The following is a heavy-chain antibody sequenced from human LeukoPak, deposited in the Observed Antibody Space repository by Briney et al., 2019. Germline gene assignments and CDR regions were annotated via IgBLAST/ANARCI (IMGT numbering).Heavy chain of an antibody. Sequence: PSETLSLTCTVSGGSISSYHWSWIRQPAGKGLEWIWRIYTSGSTTYNPSLKSRVTMSVDTSKNQFTLKLSSVTAADTAVYYCAGEAGDSSGYYYDKGAFDIWGQGTMVTVSS. CDR3: AGEAGDSSGYYYDKGAFDI. CDR2: IYTSGST. CDR1: GGSISSYH. J-gene: IGHJ3*02. V-gene: IGHV4-4*07. D-gene: IGHD3-22*01.